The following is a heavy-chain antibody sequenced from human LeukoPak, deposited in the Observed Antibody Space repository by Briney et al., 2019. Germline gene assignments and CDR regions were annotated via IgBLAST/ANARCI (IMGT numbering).Heavy chain of an antibody. CDR1: GGSFSGYY. CDR3: ARVVEVDYVWGSYRSFDY. V-gene: IGHV4-34*01. D-gene: IGHD3-16*02. CDR2: INHSGNT. J-gene: IGHJ4*02. Sequence: PSETLSLTCAVYGGSFSGYYRSWIRQPPGKGLEWIGEINHSGNTNYNPSPKSRVTISVDTSKNQFSLKLSSVTAANTAVYYCARVVEVDYVWGSYRSFDYWGQGTLVTVSS.